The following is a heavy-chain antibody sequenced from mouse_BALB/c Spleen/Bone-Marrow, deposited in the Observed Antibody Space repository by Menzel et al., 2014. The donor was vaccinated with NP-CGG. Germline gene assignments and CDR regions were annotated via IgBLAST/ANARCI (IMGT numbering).Heavy chain of an antibody. CDR2: IHLSDSES. CDR1: GYSFTSYW. Sequence: VKLMESGAELVRPGASVKLSCKASGYSFTSYWMNWVKQRPGQGLKWIGMIHLSDSESRLNQKFKDKATLTVDKSSSTAYMQLSSATSEDSAVYYCTRYDLTTRAFAYWGQGTLVTVSA. CDR3: TRYDLTTRAFAY. D-gene: IGHD3-3*01. J-gene: IGHJ3*01. V-gene: IGHV1S82*01.